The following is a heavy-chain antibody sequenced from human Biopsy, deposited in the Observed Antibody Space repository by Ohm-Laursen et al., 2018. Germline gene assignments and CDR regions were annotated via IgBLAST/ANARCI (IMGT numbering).Heavy chain of an antibody. CDR1: GFTFSNYG. CDR3: AREWIDDSSDYYSYYFDY. J-gene: IGHJ4*02. Sequence: SLRLSCAATGFTFSNYGVDWVRQAPGKGLAWVAGISYDGSNEYYGDSVKGRFSISRDNSKNTLHLQMNSLRAEDTAVYYCAREWIDDSSDYYSYYFDYWGQGTLVTVSS. D-gene: IGHD3-22*01. CDR2: ISYDGSNE. V-gene: IGHV3-33*01.